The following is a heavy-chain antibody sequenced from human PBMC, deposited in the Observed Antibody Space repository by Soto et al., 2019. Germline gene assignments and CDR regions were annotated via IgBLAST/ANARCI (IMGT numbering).Heavy chain of an antibody. CDR2: IYYSGST. Sequence: SETLSLTCTVSGGSISSGDYYWSWIRQPPGKGLEWIGYIYYSGSTYYNPSLKSRVTISVDTSKNQFSLKLSSVTAADTAVYYCARVVGLDAFDIWGQGTMVTVS. CDR1: GGSISSGDYY. J-gene: IGHJ3*02. CDR3: ARVVGLDAFDI. V-gene: IGHV4-30-4*01. D-gene: IGHD3-10*01.